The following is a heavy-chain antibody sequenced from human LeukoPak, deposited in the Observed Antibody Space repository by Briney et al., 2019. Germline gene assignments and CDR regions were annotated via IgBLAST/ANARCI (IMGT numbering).Heavy chain of an antibody. CDR1: GYIVTRYG. D-gene: IGHD2-2*02. Sequence: ASVKLSCNASGYIVTRYGISWVRQAPGQGLEWMGWISVYNGNTNDAQKLQGRVTMTTATSTSAAYMELRSLRSDDTAVYYCARDRYCISTTCYNDYFDYWGQGTLVTVSS. V-gene: IGHV1-18*04. J-gene: IGHJ4*02. CDR2: ISVYNGNT. CDR3: ARDRYCISTTCYNDYFDY.